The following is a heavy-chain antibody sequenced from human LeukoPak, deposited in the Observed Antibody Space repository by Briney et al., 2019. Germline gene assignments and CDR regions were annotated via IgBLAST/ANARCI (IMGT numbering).Heavy chain of an antibody. CDR3: AKISTPIPAAGAMDN. J-gene: IGHJ4*02. CDR2: ISGSGGST. V-gene: IGHV3-23*01. Sequence: GGSLRLSCAASGFTFSSYAMSWVRQAPGKGLEWVSAISGSGGSTYYADSVKGRFIISRDNSKSTLYLQMNGLRAEDTAVYYCAKISTPIPAAGAMDNWGQGTLVTVSS. D-gene: IGHD6-13*01. CDR1: GFTFSSYA.